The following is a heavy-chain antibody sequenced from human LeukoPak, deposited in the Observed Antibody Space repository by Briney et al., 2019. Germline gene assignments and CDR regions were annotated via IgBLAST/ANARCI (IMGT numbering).Heavy chain of an antibody. CDR3: AKVSGYSYGPFDY. V-gene: IGHV4-59*02. J-gene: IGHJ4*02. CDR2: IHSSGRT. Sequence: SETLSLTCTVSGGSVNYYFWSWIRQPPGKGLEWIGYIHSSGRTNYNPSLKSRVTISIDTSKNQFSLKVNSVTAADTAVYYCAKVSGYSYGPFDYWGQGTLVTVSS. D-gene: IGHD5-18*01. CDR1: GGSVNYYF.